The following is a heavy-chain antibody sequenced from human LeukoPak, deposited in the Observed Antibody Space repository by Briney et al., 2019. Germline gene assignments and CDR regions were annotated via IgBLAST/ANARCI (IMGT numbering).Heavy chain of an antibody. CDR1: GFTFSSYA. J-gene: IGHJ4*02. V-gene: IGHV3-30-3*01. Sequence: GGSLRLSCAASGFTFSSYAMHWVRQAPGKGLEWVAVISYDGSNKYYADSVKGRITISRDNSKNTLYLQMNSLRAEDTAVYYCARWGVRYTAMVMGDYWGQGTLVTVSS. CDR2: ISYDGSNK. D-gene: IGHD5-18*01. CDR3: ARWGVRYTAMVMGDY.